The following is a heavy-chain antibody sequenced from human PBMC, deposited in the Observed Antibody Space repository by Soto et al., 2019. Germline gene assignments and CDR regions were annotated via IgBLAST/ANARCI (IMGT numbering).Heavy chain of an antibody. CDR1: GFTFSSYA. J-gene: IGHJ4*02. CDR2: ISGSGSST. D-gene: IGHD2-2*01. Sequence: PGGSLRLSCAASGFTFSSYAMSWVRQAPGKGLEWVSAISGSGSSTYYADSVKGRFTISRDNSKNTLYLQMNSLRAEDTAVYYCAKPWCSSTSCYVVLDYFDYWGQGTLVTVSS. V-gene: IGHV3-23*01. CDR3: AKPWCSSTSCYVVLDYFDY.